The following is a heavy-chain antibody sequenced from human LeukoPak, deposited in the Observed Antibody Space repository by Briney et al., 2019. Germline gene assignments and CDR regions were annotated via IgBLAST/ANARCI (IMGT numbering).Heavy chain of an antibody. CDR2: ISGSGGST. J-gene: IGHJ4*02. CDR1: GFTFSSYA. Sequence: SGGSLRLSCAVSGFTFSSYAMSWVRQAPGKGLEWVSAISGSGGSTYYADSVKGRFTISRDNSKNTLYLQMNSLRAEDTAVYYCAKSKAVATDLFDYWGQGTLVTVSS. D-gene: IGHD6-19*01. CDR3: AKSKAVATDLFDY. V-gene: IGHV3-23*01.